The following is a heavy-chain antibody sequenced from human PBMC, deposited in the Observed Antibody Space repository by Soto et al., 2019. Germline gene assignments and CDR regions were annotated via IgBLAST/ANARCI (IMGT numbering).Heavy chain of an antibody. D-gene: IGHD3-10*01. CDR3: GYYYGSGSWGLDP. Sequence: GPVKVSCKASGYTFTSYGISWVRQAPGQGLEWMGWISAYNGNTNYAQKLQGRVTMTTDTSTSTAYMELRSLRSDDTAVYYCGYYYGSGSWGLDPWGQGTLVTVSS. CDR2: ISAYNGNT. V-gene: IGHV1-18*04. CDR1: GYTFTSYG. J-gene: IGHJ5*02.